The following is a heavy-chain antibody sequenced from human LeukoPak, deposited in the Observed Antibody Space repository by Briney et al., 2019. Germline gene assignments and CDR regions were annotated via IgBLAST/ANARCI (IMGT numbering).Heavy chain of an antibody. D-gene: IGHD1-14*01. CDR2: ISSSGEA. CDR1: GGSITTTSFS. V-gene: IGHV4-39*01. CDR3: AKFKPRTGFDY. J-gene: IGHJ4*02. Sequence: SETLSLTCAVSGGSITTTSFSWAWIRQPPGEDLEWIATISSSGEAYYHPSLMSRVTISIDTSKNQFSLDLTSVTAADTGLFYCAKFKPRTGFDYWGQGILVIVSS.